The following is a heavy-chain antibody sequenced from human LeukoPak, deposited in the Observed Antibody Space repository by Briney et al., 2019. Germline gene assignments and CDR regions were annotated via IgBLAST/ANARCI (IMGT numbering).Heavy chain of an antibody. CDR2: IKSKSDGGTI. CDR1: GFTFSDAW. CDR3: TTRRQDGW. J-gene: IGHJ4*02. Sequence: GGSLRLSCVGSGFTFSDAWMSSVRQAPGKGLEWVGRIKSKSDGGTIDYAAPVKGRFTISRDDSRNRLYLQMNSLKTEDTAVYYCTTRRQDGWWGQGTLVTVS. V-gene: IGHV3-15*01. D-gene: IGHD2-15*01.